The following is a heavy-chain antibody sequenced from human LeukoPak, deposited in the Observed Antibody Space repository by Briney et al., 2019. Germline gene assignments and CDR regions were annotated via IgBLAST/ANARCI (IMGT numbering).Heavy chain of an antibody. D-gene: IGHD5-18*01. CDR2: INSDGSST. CDR1: GFXFSSYW. CDR3: AKFPPSLVDTAMAFDY. Sequence: GGSLRPSCAASGFXFSSYWMHWVRQGPGKGLVWVSLINSDGSSTTYADSVKGRFTISRDNPRDTLYLQMNSLRAEDTAVYYCAKFPPSLVDTAMAFDYWGQGTLVTVSS. V-gene: IGHV3-74*01. J-gene: IGHJ4*02.